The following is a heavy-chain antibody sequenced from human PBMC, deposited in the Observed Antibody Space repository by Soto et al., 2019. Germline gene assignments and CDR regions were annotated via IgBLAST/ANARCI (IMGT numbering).Heavy chain of an antibody. D-gene: IGHD1-26*01. J-gene: IGHJ4*02. CDR1: GYTFTSLN. V-gene: IGHV1-46*03. CDR3: ISTLGARFDY. CDR2: INPSIGTT. Sequence: ASVKVSCKASGYTFTSLNMHWVRQAPGQGLEWMGVINPSIGTTTYAQKFQGRVTMTSDTSTSSVYMEVSSLRSEDTAVYYCISTLGARFDYWGQGTLVTVSS.